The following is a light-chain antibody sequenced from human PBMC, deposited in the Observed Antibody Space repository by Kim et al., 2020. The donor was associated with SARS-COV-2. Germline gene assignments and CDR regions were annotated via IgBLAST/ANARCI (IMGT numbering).Light chain of an antibody. V-gene: IGLV2-18*02. CDR1: SSDVGSYNR. CDR3: SSYTSSSTVV. CDR2: EVT. Sequence: QSALTQPPSVSGSPGQSVTISCTGTSSDVGSYNRVSWYQQSPGTAPKVMIYEVTNRPSGVPKRFSGSKSGNTASLTISGLQAEDEADYYCSSYTSSSTVVFGGGTQLTVL. J-gene: IGLJ2*01.